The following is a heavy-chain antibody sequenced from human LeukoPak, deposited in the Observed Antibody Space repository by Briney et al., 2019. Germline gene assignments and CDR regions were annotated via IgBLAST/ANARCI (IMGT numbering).Heavy chain of an antibody. Sequence: ASVKVSCKAFGYTFTTYYIHWVRQAPGQGLEWMGMVNPSSGSTSYAQKFQGRVSMTRDMSTSTVYMELSSLISEDTAVYYCARGSSRGPRDAFDFWGQGTMVTLSS. CDR1: GYTFTTYY. CDR3: ARGSSRGPRDAFDF. CDR2: VNPSSGST. D-gene: IGHD2-15*01. V-gene: IGHV1-46*01. J-gene: IGHJ3*01.